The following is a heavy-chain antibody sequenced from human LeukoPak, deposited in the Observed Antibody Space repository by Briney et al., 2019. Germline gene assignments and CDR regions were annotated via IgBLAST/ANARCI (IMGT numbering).Heavy chain of an antibody. CDR1: GGTFSSYA. CDR2: IIPIFGTA. Sequence: GSSVKVSCKASGGTFSSYAISWVRQAPGQGLEWMGGIIPIFGTANYAQKFQGRVTITADESTSTAYMELSSLRSEDTAVYYCARVKYSSSWPPGGYNWFDPWGQGTLVTVSS. J-gene: IGHJ5*02. D-gene: IGHD6-13*01. CDR3: ARVKYSSSWPPGGYNWFDP. V-gene: IGHV1-69*01.